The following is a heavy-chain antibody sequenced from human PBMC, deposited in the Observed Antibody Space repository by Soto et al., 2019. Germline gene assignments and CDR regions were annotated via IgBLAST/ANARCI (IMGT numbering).Heavy chain of an antibody. D-gene: IGHD2-15*01. J-gene: IGHJ4*02. CDR1: GYFFASYS. Sequence: QVQLVQSGAEVKKPGASVKVSCKASGYFFASYSMHWARQAPGQGLEWMGMINPSVGSTSYVEKFQGRVTMTRDTSTSTVYMELSGLRSEDTAVYYCARESAGRDEFQSSGDFDYWGQGTLVSVSS. CDR2: INPSVGST. CDR3: ARESAGRDEFQSSGDFDY. V-gene: IGHV1-46*01.